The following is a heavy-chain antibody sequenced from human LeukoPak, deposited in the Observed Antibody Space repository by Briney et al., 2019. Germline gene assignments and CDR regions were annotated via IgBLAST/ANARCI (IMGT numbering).Heavy chain of an antibody. CDR1: GYTFTDYY. Sequence: ALVKVSCKASGYTFTDYYIHWVRQAPGQGLEWMGWINPNSGGTHYAEILQDRVTMTRDTSLTTVYMELSSLRYADTAIYYCAREIYTRSWYDGFDIWAQGTMVTVSS. D-gene: IGHD6-13*01. J-gene: IGHJ3*02. CDR2: INPNSGGT. V-gene: IGHV1-2*02. CDR3: AREIYTRSWYDGFDI.